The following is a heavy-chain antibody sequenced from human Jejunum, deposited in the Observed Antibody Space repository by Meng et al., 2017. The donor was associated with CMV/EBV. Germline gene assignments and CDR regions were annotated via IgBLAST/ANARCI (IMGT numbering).Heavy chain of an antibody. V-gene: IGHV3-30-3*01. Sequence: SCAASGFVFRNYAMHWVRQVPGKGLEWVALISYDGTKKFYADSVKGRFTISRDNSKNILYLQMNSLRIEDTALFYCASTSEGSFNYWGQGTLVTVSS. CDR3: ASTSEGSFNY. J-gene: IGHJ4*02. D-gene: IGHD2/OR15-2a*01. CDR1: GFVFRNYA. CDR2: ISYDGTKK.